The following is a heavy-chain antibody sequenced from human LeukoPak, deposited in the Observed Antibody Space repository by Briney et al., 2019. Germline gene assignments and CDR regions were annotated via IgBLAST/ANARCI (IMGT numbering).Heavy chain of an antibody. Sequence: PSETLSLTCTVSGGSISSSSYYWGWIRQPPGKGLEWIGSIYSSGSTYHNPSLESRVTISVDTSKNQFSLKLNSVTAADTAVYYCARQDRSGINKKDFDYWGQGTLVTVSS. CDR3: ARQDRSGINKKDFDY. V-gene: IGHV4-39*01. J-gene: IGHJ4*02. CDR1: GGSISSSSYY. D-gene: IGHD3-10*01. CDR2: IYSSGST.